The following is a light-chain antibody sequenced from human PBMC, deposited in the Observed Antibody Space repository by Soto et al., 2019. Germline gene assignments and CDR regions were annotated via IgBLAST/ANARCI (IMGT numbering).Light chain of an antibody. CDR2: DAS. CDR3: QLKNT. Sequence: DIPMTQSPSSLSASVGDRVTITCQASQDISNYLNWYQQKPGKAPKLLIYDASNLETGVPSRFSGSGSGTDFTFTISSLQPEDIATYYCQLKNTFGQGTKLEIK. J-gene: IGKJ2*01. V-gene: IGKV1-33*01. CDR1: QDISNY.